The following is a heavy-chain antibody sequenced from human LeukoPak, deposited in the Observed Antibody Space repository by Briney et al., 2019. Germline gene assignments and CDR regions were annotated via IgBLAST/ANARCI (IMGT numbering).Heavy chain of an antibody. Sequence: SETLSLTCTVSGGSISSSSYYWGWIRQPPGKGLEWIGSIYYSGSTYYNPSLKSRVTISVDTSMNQFSLKLSSVTAADTAVYYCARDVKAYYDILTGYYNGGLYYYYMDVWGKGTTVTISS. CDR1: GGSISSSSYY. CDR3: ARDVKAYYDILTGYYNGGLYYYYMDV. J-gene: IGHJ6*03. V-gene: IGHV4-39*07. CDR2: IYYSGST. D-gene: IGHD3-9*01.